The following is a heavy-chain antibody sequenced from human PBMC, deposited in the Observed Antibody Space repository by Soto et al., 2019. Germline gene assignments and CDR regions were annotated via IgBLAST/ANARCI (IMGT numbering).Heavy chain of an antibody. CDR3: AACPRGRGYSYGMDV. V-gene: IGHV1-69*12. J-gene: IGHJ6*02. CDR1: GGTFSSYA. Sequence: QVQLVQSGAEVKKPGSSVKVSCKASGGTFSSYAISWVRQAPGQGLEWMGGIIPIFGTANYAQKFQGRVTTAADESTSTAYMDLSSLRSEDTAGYYCAACPRGRGYSYGMDVWGQGTTVTVSS. D-gene: IGHD1-26*01. CDR2: IIPIFGTA.